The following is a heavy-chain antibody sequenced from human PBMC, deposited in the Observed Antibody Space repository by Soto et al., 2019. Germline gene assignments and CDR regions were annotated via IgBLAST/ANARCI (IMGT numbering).Heavy chain of an antibody. J-gene: IGHJ5*02. Sequence: GASVKVSCKASGYSFTTYAMHWVRQAPGQRLEWMGWINAGTGIAKYSQKFQDRVSISRDTSANTAYMELSSLRSEDTAVYYCARNNYGDCVSNWFDPWGQGTLVTVSS. CDR3: ARNNYGDCVSNWFDP. CDR1: GYSFTTYA. D-gene: IGHD4-17*01. CDR2: INAGTGIA. V-gene: IGHV1-3*01.